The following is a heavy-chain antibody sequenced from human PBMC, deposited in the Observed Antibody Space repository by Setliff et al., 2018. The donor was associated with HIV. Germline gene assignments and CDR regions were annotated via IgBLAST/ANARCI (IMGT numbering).Heavy chain of an antibody. D-gene: IGHD5-12*01. CDR2: IYSGDSSI. Sequence: PGESLKISCKGSGYSFTSYWIGWVRQMPGKGLEWMGIIYSGDSSIKYSPSFQGQVTISTDKSISTAYLHLSSLEASDTAIYYCARHRAGYSGYAIPILDYWGQGTLGTVSS. V-gene: IGHV5-51*01. CDR3: ARHRAGYSGYAIPILDY. J-gene: IGHJ4*02. CDR1: GYSFTSYW.